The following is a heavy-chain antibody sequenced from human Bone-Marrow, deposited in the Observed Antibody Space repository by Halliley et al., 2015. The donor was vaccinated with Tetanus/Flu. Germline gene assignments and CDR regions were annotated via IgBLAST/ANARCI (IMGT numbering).Heavy chain of an antibody. V-gene: IGHV1-8*01. CDR1: GYTFTNYD. D-gene: IGHD5-12*01. J-gene: IGHJ3*02. CDR3: ARDSQYSDSPLSEGALDI. Sequence: QLVQSGAEVKEPGASVRVSCKTSGYTFTNYDINWVRQATGQRLEWMGWMNPKSGNTGYAQKFTGRVTLSRVTSISTAYMELSSLTSEDTAIYYCARDSQYSDSPLSEGALDIWGQGTMVTVFS. CDR2: MNPKSGNT.